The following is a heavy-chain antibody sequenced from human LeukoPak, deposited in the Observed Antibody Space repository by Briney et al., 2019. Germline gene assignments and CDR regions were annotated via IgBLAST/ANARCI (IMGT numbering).Heavy chain of an antibody. J-gene: IGHJ5*02. Sequence: PGGSLRLSCAASGFTFCSYWMHWVRQGPGKGLVWVSRISTDGSSTDYADSVKGRFTISRENAKNTLYLQMNSLRAEDTAVYYCARTRTLTIAGGFDTWGQGSLVTVSS. D-gene: IGHD3-16*01. V-gene: IGHV3-74*01. CDR2: ISTDGSST. CDR1: GFTFCSYW. CDR3: ARTRTLTIAGGFDT.